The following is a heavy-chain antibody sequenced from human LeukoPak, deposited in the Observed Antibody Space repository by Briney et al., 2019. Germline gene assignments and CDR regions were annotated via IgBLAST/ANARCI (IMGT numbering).Heavy chain of an antibody. CDR3: ASVVLSSSWRIDY. CDR1: GGTFSSYA. CDR2: IIPILGIA. Sequence: SVKVSCKASGGTFSSYAISWVRQAPGQGLEWMGRIIPILGIANYAQKFQGRVTITADKSTSTAYMELSSLRSEDTAVYYCASVVLSSSWRIDYWGQGTLVTVSS. J-gene: IGHJ4*02. V-gene: IGHV1-69*04. D-gene: IGHD6-13*01.